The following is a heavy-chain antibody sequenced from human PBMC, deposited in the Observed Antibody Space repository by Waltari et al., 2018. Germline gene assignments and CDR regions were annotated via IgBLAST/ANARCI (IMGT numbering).Heavy chain of an antibody. CDR2: IYHSGST. J-gene: IGHJ4*02. V-gene: IGHV4-38-2*01. CDR1: GYSISSGYY. Sequence: QVQLQESGQGLVKPSGTLSLPCAVSGYSISSGYYWGWIRQPPGKGLAWIGSIYHSGSTYYNPSLKSRVTISVDTAKNQFALKLSSVTAADTAVYYCARLFGESGEYGSGILLGPLIDYWGQGTLVTVSS. CDR3: ARLFGESGEYGSGILLGPLIDY. D-gene: IGHD3-10*01.